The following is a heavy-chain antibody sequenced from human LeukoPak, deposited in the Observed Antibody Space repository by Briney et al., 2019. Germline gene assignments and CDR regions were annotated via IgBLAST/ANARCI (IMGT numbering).Heavy chain of an antibody. CDR2: GYYTGIT. D-gene: IGHD3-10*01. CDR1: GGSTSSYY. V-gene: IGHV4-59*08. CDR3: ARHVGYYGSGSYLTYFDY. J-gene: IGHJ4*02. Sequence: PSETLSLTCTVSGGSTSSYYWSWIRQPPGKGLEWIGYGYYTGITNYNPSLKSRVTISVDTSKNQFSLKLSSVTAADTAVYYCARHVGYYGSGSYLTYFDYWGQGTLVTVSS.